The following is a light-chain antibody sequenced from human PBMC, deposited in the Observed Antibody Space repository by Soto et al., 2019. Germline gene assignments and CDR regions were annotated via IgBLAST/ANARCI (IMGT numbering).Light chain of an antibody. CDR1: QSVDRY. CDR3: HQRSTRPLT. J-gene: IGKJ4*01. CDR2: GAS. Sequence: EIVLTQSPATLSLSPGERAALSCRASQSVDRYLAWYQQKPGQTPRLLIFGASNRATCIPARFSGSGSGTDFTLNISGREAEDFAVYSCHQRSTRPLTFRGGTKVESK. V-gene: IGKV3-11*01.